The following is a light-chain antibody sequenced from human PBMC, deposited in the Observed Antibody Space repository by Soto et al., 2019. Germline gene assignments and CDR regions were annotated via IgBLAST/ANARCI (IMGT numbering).Light chain of an antibody. CDR1: QSVSGW. J-gene: IGKJ4*01. V-gene: IGKV1-5*03. Sequence: DIQMTQSPSTLSASVGDRVTIPCRASQSVSGWLAWYRQKPGKAPELLIYSASTVETGVPSRFSGSGSGTDFTLTVNSLKPDDFATYDCQQYESYPLTFGGGTKVEIK. CDR3: QQYESYPLT. CDR2: SAS.